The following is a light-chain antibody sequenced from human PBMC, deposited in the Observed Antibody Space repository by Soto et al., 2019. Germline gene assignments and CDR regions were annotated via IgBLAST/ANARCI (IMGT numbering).Light chain of an antibody. CDR1: QSVSSY. J-gene: IGKJ5*01. V-gene: IGKV3-20*01. CDR3: QQYGSSPPNT. Sequence: IVLTQSPATLSLSPWERATLSCRASQSVSSYLAWYQQKPGQAPRLLIYDASNRATGIPARFSGSGSGTDFTLTISRLEPEDFAVYYCQQYGSSPPNTFGQGTRLEIK. CDR2: DAS.